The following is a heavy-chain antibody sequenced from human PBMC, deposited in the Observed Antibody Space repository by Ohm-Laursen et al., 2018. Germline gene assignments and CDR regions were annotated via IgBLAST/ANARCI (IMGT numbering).Heavy chain of an antibody. Sequence: TLSLTCTVSGGSMTSGGYYWSWIRQRPGMGLEWIGYIYYSGSTHYSASLKSRVIMSLDTSQNQVSLKVHSVTAADTAVYYCARHGSSSWPDDFDYWGQGTLVTVSS. V-gene: IGHV4-31*03. J-gene: IGHJ4*02. CDR3: ARHGSSSWPDDFDY. CDR1: GGSMTSGGYY. D-gene: IGHD6-13*01. CDR2: IYYSGST.